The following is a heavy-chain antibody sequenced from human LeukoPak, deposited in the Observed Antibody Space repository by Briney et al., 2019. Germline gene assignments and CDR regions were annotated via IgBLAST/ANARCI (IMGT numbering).Heavy chain of an antibody. CDR2: ISGDGDST. Sequence: GGSLCLSCVVSGFTLNDYALHWVRQAPGKGLEWISLISGDGDSTYYADSVKGRFTISRDNSKNSLYLQMSSLRAEDTALYYCTKGVRSGTYYNCFDPWGQGSLVTVSS. CDR1: GFTLNDYA. D-gene: IGHD1-26*01. J-gene: IGHJ5*02. CDR3: TKGVRSGTYYNCFDP. V-gene: IGHV3-43*02.